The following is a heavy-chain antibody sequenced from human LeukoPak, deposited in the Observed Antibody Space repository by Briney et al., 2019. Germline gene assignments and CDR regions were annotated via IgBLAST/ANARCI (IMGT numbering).Heavy chain of an antibody. CDR1: GFTFSSYG. CDR3: AIWYSSGWYDY. D-gene: IGHD6-19*01. V-gene: IGHV3-30*03. Sequence: GGSLRLSCAASGFTFSSYGMHWVRQAPGKGLEWVAVISYDGSNKYYADSVKGRFTISRDNSKNTLYLQMNSPRAEDTAVYYCAIWYSSGWYDYWGQGTLVTVSS. J-gene: IGHJ4*02. CDR2: ISYDGSNK.